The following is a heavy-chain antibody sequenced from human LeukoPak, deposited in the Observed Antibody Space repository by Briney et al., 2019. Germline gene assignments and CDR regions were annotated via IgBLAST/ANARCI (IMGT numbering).Heavy chain of an antibody. J-gene: IGHJ4*02. Sequence: SETLSLTCTVSGGSISSGDHYWSWIRQPPGKGLEWIGYIYYSGSTYYNPSLKSRVTISVDTSKNQFSLKLSSVTAADTAVYYCARAHRDGDLPPMVYYWGQGTLVTVSS. D-gene: IGHD4-17*01. V-gene: IGHV4-30-4*01. CDR1: GGSISSGDHY. CDR2: IYYSGST. CDR3: ARAHRDGDLPPMVYY.